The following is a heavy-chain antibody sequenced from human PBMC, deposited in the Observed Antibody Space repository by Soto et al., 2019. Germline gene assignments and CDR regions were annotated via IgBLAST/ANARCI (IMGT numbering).Heavy chain of an antibody. V-gene: IGHV3-23*01. CDR2: IGGNGVRT. J-gene: IGHJ4*02. Sequence: EQLLESGGGLVQPGGSLRLSCAASGFTFSRSAMSWVRQAPGKGLEWVSAIGGNGVRTYYADSVKGRFTISRDNSKNTLYLQMNSLKAEDTAVYYCMKDSAAAGRDYWGQGTLVTVSP. CDR1: GFTFSRSA. D-gene: IGHD6-19*01. CDR3: MKDSAAAGRDY.